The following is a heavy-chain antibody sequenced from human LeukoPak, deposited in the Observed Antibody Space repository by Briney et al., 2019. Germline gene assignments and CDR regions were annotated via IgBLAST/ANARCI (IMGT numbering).Heavy chain of an antibody. CDR2: ISSSSSYI. V-gene: IGHV3-21*01. CDR1: GFTFSSYS. Sequence: PGGSLRLSCAASGFTFSSYSMNWVRQAPGKGLEWVSSISSSSSYIYYADSVKGRFTISRDNAKNSLYLQMNSLRAEDTAVYYCARDLRLENDFWSGYRYYYYYYGMDVWGQGTTVTVSS. D-gene: IGHD3-3*01. CDR3: ARDLRLENDFWSGYRYYYYYYGMDV. J-gene: IGHJ6*02.